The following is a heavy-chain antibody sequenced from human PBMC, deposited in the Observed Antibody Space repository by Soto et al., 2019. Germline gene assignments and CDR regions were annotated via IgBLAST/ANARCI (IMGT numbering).Heavy chain of an antibody. J-gene: IGHJ4*02. Sequence: SVKVSCKASGGTFSSYAISWVRQAPGQGLEWMGGIIPIFGTANYAQKFQGRVTITADESTSTAYMELSSLRSEDTAVYYCARDQSIAARPNYYFDYWGQGTLVTVSS. D-gene: IGHD6-6*01. V-gene: IGHV1-69*13. CDR1: GGTFSSYA. CDR2: IIPIFGTA. CDR3: ARDQSIAARPNYYFDY.